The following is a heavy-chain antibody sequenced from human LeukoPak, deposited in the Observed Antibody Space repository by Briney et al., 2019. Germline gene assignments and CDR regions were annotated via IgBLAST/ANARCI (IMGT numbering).Heavy chain of an antibody. CDR1: GGTFSSYA. CDR3: AKDDIAVAGTFDY. CDR2: ITTYNGNT. J-gene: IGHJ4*02. Sequence: ASVKVSCKASGGTFSSYAISWVRQAPGQGLEWMGWITTYNGNTNYAQKLQGRVTMTTDTSTSTAYMELRSLRSDDTAVYYCAKDDIAVAGTFDYRGRGTLVTVSS. D-gene: IGHD6-19*01. V-gene: IGHV1-18*01.